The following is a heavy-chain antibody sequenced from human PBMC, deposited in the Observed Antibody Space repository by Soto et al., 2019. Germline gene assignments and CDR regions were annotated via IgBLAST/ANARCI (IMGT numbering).Heavy chain of an antibody. J-gene: IGHJ4*02. V-gene: IGHV3-23*01. CDR1: GFTFSSYA. CDR2: ISGSGNTS. D-gene: IGHD6-13*01. Sequence: EVQLLESGGGLVQPGGSLRLSCAASGFTFSSYAMTWVRQAPGKGLEWVSAISGSGNTSYYADSVKGRFTIYRDSSKKMLYLQMNSLRPEDTAVYYCAEDRGRTWYEDYWGQGTLVTVSS. CDR3: AEDRGRTWYEDY.